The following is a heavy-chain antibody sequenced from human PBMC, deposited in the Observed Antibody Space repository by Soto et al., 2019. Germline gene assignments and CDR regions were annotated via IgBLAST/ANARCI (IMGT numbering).Heavy chain of an antibody. CDR1: GGSITSNFFY. CDR3: GKVLIGATRHPDADS. J-gene: IGHJ4*02. Sequence: QLQFQESGPGLVKPSETLSLTCTVSGGSITSNFFYWGWIRRPPGKGLEWIGSIYRDGSTYYSPSLKSRVIISLDTSKNRFSLTLNSVTAADTAVYFCGKVLIGATRHPDADSWGQGTLVTVSS. D-gene: IGHD1-26*01. V-gene: IGHV4-39*02. CDR2: IYRDGST.